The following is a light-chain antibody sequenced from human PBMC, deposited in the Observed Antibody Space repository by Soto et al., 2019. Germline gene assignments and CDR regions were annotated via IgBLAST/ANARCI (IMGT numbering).Light chain of an antibody. CDR3: QQYGGSPQT. Sequence: EIVLTQSPGTLSLSPGERATLSCRASQSVSNYLAWYQQKPGQAPRLLIYGASSRATGIPDRFSGSGSGTDFTLTISRLEPVDFAVYYCQQYGGSPQTFGQGT. CDR1: QSVSNY. V-gene: IGKV3-20*01. J-gene: IGKJ1*01. CDR2: GAS.